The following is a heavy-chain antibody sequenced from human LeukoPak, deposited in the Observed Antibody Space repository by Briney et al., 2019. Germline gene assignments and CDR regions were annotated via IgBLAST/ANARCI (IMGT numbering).Heavy chain of an antibody. CDR2: IYSGGTT. D-gene: IGHD2-2*01. Sequence: PGGSLRLSCAASGFTVRSYYMSWARQAPGKGLEWVSVIYSGGTTYYADSVKGRFSISRDNSKNTLFLQMNSLRAEDTAVYYCARDIVVVPAAIDYYYMDVWGKGTTVTVSS. J-gene: IGHJ6*03. V-gene: IGHV3-53*01. CDR1: GFTVRSYY. CDR3: ARDIVVVPAAIDYYYMDV.